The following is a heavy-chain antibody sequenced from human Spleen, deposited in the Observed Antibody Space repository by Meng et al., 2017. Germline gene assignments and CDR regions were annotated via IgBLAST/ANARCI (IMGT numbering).Heavy chain of an antibody. D-gene: IGHD6-19*01. V-gene: IGHV4-39*01. J-gene: IGHJ5*02. CDR2: IGHGGFT. Sequence: QVQLQESVPGLVKTSETLSLTCAVSGGSISSGGYYWGWIRQPPGKGLEWIGSIGHGGFTYYTPSLKSRVTVSIDTSRNQFSLWLTSVTAADTAVYYCVRSSGWVKTGFDPWGQGTLVTVSS. CDR3: VRSSGWVKTGFDP. CDR1: GGSISSGGYY.